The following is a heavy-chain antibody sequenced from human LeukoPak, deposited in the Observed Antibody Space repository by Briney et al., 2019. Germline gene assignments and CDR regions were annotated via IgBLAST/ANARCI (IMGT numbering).Heavy chain of an antibody. J-gene: IGHJ4*02. D-gene: IGHD2-15*01. CDR3: ARDALPRGYCSGGSCYSGLFDY. V-gene: IGHV3-23*01. CDR1: GFTFSSYA. Sequence: GGSLRLSCAASGFTFSSYAMSWVRQAPGKGLEWVSAISGSGGSTYYADSVKGRFTISRDNAKNSLYLQMNSLRAEDTAVYYCARDALPRGYCSGGSCYSGLFDYWGQGTLVTVSS. CDR2: ISGSGGST.